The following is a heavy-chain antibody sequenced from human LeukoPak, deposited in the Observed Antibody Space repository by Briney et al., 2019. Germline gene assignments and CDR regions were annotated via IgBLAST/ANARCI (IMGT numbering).Heavy chain of an antibody. D-gene: IGHD4-17*01. CDR2: IDGDGSGT. CDR3: ATVFDY. CDR1: GLTFSNHW. J-gene: IGHJ4*02. V-gene: IGHV3-74*01. Sequence: GVLRLSCAASGLTFSNHWMHWVRHAPGKGLVWVSRIDGDGSGTSYADSVKGRFTISRDNAKNTSYLQMDSLRADDSAVYYCATVFDYWGQGTLVTVSS.